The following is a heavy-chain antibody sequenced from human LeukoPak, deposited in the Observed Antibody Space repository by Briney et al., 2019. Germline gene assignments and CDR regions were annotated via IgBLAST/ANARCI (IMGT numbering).Heavy chain of an antibody. CDR3: AILDTAYGMDV. J-gene: IGHJ6*02. V-gene: IGHV1-69*13. CDR2: IIPIFGTA. CDR1: GGTFSSYA. D-gene: IGHD5-18*01. Sequence: ASVKVSCKASGGTFSSYAISWVRQAPGQGLEWMGGIIPIFGTANYAQKFQGRVTITADESTSTAYMELSSLRSEDTAVYYCAILDTAYGMDVWGQGTTVIVSS.